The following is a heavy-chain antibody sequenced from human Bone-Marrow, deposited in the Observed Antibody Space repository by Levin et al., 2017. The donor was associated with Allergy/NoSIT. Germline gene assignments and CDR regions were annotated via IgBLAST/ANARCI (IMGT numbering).Heavy chain of an antibody. V-gene: IGHV2-5*01. D-gene: IGHD6-19*01. Sequence: ESGPTLVKPTQTLTLTCTFSGFSFSTRGVGVGWIRQPTGKPLEWLSGIYWNDDKRYSPSLKSRLTITKDVSKNQVVLRMTNLDPVDTGTYYCAHRLRNGWYFDGFEMWGQGTKVTVSS. J-gene: IGHJ3*02. CDR2: IYWNDDK. CDR3: AHRLRNGWYFDGFEM. CDR1: GFSFSTRGVG.